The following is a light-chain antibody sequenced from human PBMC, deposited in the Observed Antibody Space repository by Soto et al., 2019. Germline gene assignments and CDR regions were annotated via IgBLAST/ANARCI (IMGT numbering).Light chain of an antibody. V-gene: IGKV1-5*01. CDR2: DAS. CDR1: QSVATW. J-gene: IGKJ1*01. Sequence: DIQITHSPSTMPASVGDRVTISCRASQSVATWMAWYPQKTGKAPQVVIYDASHVLDGVPVIFRGTGSGTEFTLTISSRLPDGFSTYYCQQYQTYWTFGQGTNVDI. CDR3: QQYQTYWT.